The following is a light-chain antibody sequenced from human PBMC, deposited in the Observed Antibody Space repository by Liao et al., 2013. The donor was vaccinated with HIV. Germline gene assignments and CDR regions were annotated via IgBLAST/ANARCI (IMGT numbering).Light chain of an antibody. CDR2: QDY. J-gene: IGLJ3*02. CDR1: ILGDQT. CDR3: QAWGSSAAM. Sequence: SYELTQPPSVSVSPGQTAIITCSGDILGDQTASWYQQKAGQSPVLVIYQDYKRPSGIPERFSGSSSGDTVTLTISDTQAMDEADYFCQAWGSSAAMFGGGTKLTVL. V-gene: IGLV3-1*01.